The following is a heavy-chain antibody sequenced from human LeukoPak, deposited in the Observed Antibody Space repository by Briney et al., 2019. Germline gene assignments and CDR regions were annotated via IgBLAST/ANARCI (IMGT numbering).Heavy chain of an antibody. J-gene: IGHJ5*02. CDR2: INPNSGGT. V-gene: IGHV1-2*02. D-gene: IGHD6-6*01. CDR1: GYTFTGYY. Sequence: ASVKVSCKASGYTFTGYYMHWVRQAPGQGLEWMGWINPNSGGTNYAQKFQGRVTMTRDTSISTACMELSRLRSDDTAVYYCARGTEYSSSSGGWYNWFDPWGQGTLVTVSS. CDR3: ARGTEYSSSSGGWYNWFDP.